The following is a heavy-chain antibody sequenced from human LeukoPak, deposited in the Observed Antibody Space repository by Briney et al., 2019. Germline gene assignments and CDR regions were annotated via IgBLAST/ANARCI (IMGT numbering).Heavy chain of an antibody. CDR3: ARGTWFDP. CDR2: IYSGGAT. Sequence: GGSLRLSCAASGFTVSANYMNWVRQAPGKGLEWVSVIYSGGATYYADSVKGRFTISRDDSENTLYLQMNSLRAEDTALYYCARGTWFDPWGQGTLVTVSS. V-gene: IGHV3-53*01. CDR1: GFTVSANY. J-gene: IGHJ5*02.